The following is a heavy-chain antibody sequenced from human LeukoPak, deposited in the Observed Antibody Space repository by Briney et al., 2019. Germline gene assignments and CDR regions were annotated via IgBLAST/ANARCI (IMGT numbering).Heavy chain of an antibody. Sequence: SETLSLTCTVSGGSISSGGYYWSWIRQHPGKGLEWIGYIYYSGSTYYNPSLKSRVTISVDTSKNQFSLKLSSVTAADTAVYYCAITVVVVHPFGYWGQGTLVTVSS. CDR2: IYYSGST. D-gene: IGHD2-15*01. CDR3: AITVVVVHPFGY. V-gene: IGHV4-31*03. J-gene: IGHJ4*02. CDR1: GGSISSGGYY.